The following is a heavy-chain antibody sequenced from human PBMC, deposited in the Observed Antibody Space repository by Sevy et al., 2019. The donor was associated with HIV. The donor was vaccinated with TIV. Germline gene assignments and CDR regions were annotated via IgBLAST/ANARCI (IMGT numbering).Heavy chain of an antibody. CDR1: GFSLSTSGVG. V-gene: IGHV2-5*02. CDR3: AHSSKRGNGMDV. D-gene: IGHD3-10*01. J-gene: IGHJ6*02. CDR2: LYWDDDE. Sequence: SGPTLVKPTQTLTLTCTFSGFSLSTSGVGVAWIRQPPGKALEWLAFLYWDDDERYRPSLKSRLTITKDTSNNQVVLTMTNMDPVDTATYYCAHSSKRGNGMDVWGQGTTVTVSS.